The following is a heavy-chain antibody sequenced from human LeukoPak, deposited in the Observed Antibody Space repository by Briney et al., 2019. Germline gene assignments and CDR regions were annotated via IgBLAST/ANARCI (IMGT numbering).Heavy chain of an antibody. Sequence: SETLSLTCAVSGGSINNYWWSWSRQPPGKGLESIWDIYRGVTTNYNPSLNSRVTLSVDTSKTKIPLNLNSVTASDTAVYYCATHWLEATKTYSYWFDPWGQGTLVTVSS. CDR2: IYRGVTT. J-gene: IGHJ5*02. CDR1: GGSINNYW. V-gene: IGHV4-4*09. D-gene: IGHD1/OR15-1a*01. CDR3: ATHWLEATKTYSYWFDP.